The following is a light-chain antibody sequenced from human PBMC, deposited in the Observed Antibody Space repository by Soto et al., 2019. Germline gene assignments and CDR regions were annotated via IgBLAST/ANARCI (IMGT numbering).Light chain of an antibody. Sequence: EVVLTQSPATLSVSPGDRATLSCRASQSVSRNLAWYQQKPGQAPRLLIYGASTRATGVPARFSGSGSATEFTLTIIRLEPEDFAVYYCQLYDNSPPRLTFGPGTKVDIK. CDR3: QLYDNSPPRLT. CDR2: GAS. V-gene: IGKV3-15*01. J-gene: IGKJ3*01. CDR1: QSVSRN.